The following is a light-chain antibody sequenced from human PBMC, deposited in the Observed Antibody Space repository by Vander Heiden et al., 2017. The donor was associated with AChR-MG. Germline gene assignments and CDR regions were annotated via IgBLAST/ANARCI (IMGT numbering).Light chain of an antibody. V-gene: IGKV3-20*01. Sequence: ELVLTQFPGTLSLSPGERVTLSCRASQNVNNFLAWYQQKPGQAPRLVIYSASNRATGIPDRFSGSGSGTDCTLTISRLEPEDCALYYWQQYDTALPTFGQGTK. CDR1: QNVNNF. J-gene: IGKJ1*01. CDR2: SAS. CDR3: QQYDTALPT.